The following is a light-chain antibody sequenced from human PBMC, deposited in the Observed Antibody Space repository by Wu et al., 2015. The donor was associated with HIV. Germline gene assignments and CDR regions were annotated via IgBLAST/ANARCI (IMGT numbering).Light chain of an antibody. V-gene: IGKV1-5*03. CDR2: KAS. J-gene: IGKJ1*01. CDR1: QSISSW. Sequence: DIQMTQSPSTLSASVGDRVTITCRASQSISSWLAWCQQKPEKAPKLLIYKASSLESGVPSRFSGSGSGTEFTLTISSLQPDDFATYYCQQYNSYSTFGQGTKVEIK. CDR3: QQYNSYST.